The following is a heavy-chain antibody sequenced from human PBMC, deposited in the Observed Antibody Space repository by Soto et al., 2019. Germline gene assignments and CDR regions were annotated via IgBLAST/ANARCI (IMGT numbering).Heavy chain of an antibody. Sequence: SETLSLTCTVSGGSISNSSYYLGWIRQPPGKGLEWIGSIYYSGSTYYNPSLKSRVTISVDTSKNQFSLKLSSVTAADTAVYYCARHRYPAGIYGDYVFDYWGQGTLVTVSS. D-gene: IGHD4-17*01. CDR3: ARHRYPAGIYGDYVFDY. CDR2: IYYSGST. CDR1: GGSISNSSYY. V-gene: IGHV4-39*01. J-gene: IGHJ4*02.